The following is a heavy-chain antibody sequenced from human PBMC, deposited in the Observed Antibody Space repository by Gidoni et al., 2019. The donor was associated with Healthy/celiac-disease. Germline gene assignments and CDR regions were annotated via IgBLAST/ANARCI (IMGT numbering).Heavy chain of an antibody. J-gene: IGHJ6*02. CDR1: GFTFSSYG. V-gene: IGHV3-33*01. CDR2: IWYDGSNK. Sequence: QVQLVESGGGVVQPGRSLRLSCAASGFTFSSYGMHWVRQAPGKGLEWVAVIWYDGSNKYYADSVKGRFTISRDNSKNTLYLQMNSLRAEDTAVYYCARVKTGPPAPNYYYYGMDVWGQGTTVTVSS. CDR3: ARVKTGPPAPNYYYYGMDV. D-gene: IGHD7-27*01.